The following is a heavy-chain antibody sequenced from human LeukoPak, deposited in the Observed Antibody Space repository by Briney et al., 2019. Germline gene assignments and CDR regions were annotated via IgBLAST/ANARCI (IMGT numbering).Heavy chain of an antibody. D-gene: IGHD3-10*01. Sequence: GGSLRLSCAASGFTFSSYGMHWVRQAPGKGLEWVAFIRYDGSNKYYADSVKGRFTISRDNSKNTLYLQMNSLRAEDTAVYYCAKDPHYMVRGAPYYFDYWGQGTLVTVSS. CDR3: AKDPHYMVRGAPYYFDY. J-gene: IGHJ4*02. CDR1: GFTFSSYG. CDR2: IRYDGSNK. V-gene: IGHV3-30*02.